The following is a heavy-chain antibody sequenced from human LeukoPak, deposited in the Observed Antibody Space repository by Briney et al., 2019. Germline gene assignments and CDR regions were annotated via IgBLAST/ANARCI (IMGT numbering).Heavy chain of an antibody. D-gene: IGHD4-23*01. J-gene: IGHJ4*02. V-gene: IGHV4-39*07. CDR2: IYYSGST. CDR1: GGSISSSSYY. Sequence: KSSETLSLTCTVSGGSISSSSYYWGWIRQPPGKGLEWIGSIYYSGSTYYNPSLKSRVTISVDTSKNQFSLKLSSVTAADTAVYYCARVSLYRDVGTNFDYWGQGTLVTVSS. CDR3: ARVSLYRDVGTNFDY.